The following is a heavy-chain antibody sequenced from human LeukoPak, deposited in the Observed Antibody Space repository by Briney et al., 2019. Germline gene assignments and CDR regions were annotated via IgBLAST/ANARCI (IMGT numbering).Heavy chain of an antibody. Sequence: PSETLSLTCTVSGGSISGSSYYWAWIRQPPGKGLEWIGYIYHSGSTYYNPSLKSRVTISVDRSKNQFSLKLSSVTAADTAVYYCARGDYYDSSGYFDYWGQGTLVTVSS. CDR2: IYHSGST. CDR3: ARGDYYDSSGYFDY. CDR1: GGSISGSSYY. V-gene: IGHV4-39*07. J-gene: IGHJ4*02. D-gene: IGHD3-22*01.